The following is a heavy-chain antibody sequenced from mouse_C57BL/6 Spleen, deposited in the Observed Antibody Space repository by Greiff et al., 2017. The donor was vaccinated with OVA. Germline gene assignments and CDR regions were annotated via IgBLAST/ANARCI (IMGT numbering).Heavy chain of an antibody. CDR1: GFTFSSYA. Sequence: EVMLVESGEGLVKPGGSLKLSCAASGFTFSSYAMSWVRQTPEKRLEWVAYISSGGDYIYYADTVKGRFTISRDNARNTLYLQMSSLKSEDTAMYYCTREGTGGYFDYWGQGTTLTVSS. J-gene: IGHJ2*01. CDR3: TREGTGGYFDY. V-gene: IGHV5-9-1*02. D-gene: IGHD2-14*01. CDR2: ISSGGDYI.